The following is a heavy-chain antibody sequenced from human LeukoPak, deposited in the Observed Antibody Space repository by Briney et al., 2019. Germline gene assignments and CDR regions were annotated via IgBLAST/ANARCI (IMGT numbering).Heavy chain of an antibody. J-gene: IGHJ4*02. CDR1: GGTFSSYA. D-gene: IGHD3-22*01. V-gene: IGHV1-69*05. CDR2: IIPIFGTA. Sequence: ASVKVSCKASGGTFSSYAISWVRQAPGQGLEWMGGIIPIFGTAIYAQKFQGRVTITTDESTSTAYMEPSSLRSEDTAVYYCAGAPYYYDSSGYYFPPGDWGQGTLVTVSS. CDR3: AGAPYYYDSSGYYFPPGD.